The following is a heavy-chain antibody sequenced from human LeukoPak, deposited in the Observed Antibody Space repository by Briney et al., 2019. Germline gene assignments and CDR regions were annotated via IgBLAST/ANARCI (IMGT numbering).Heavy chain of an antibody. CDR3: ATDSDILTGYFVQ. D-gene: IGHD3-9*01. J-gene: IGHJ4*02. Sequence: ASVKVSCKASGYTFTSYYMHWVRQAPGQGLEWMGIINPSGGSTSYAQTFQGRVTITADKSTSTAYMELSSLRSEDTAVYYCATDSDILTGYFVQWGQGTLVTVSS. V-gene: IGHV1-46*01. CDR1: GYTFTSYY. CDR2: INPSGGST.